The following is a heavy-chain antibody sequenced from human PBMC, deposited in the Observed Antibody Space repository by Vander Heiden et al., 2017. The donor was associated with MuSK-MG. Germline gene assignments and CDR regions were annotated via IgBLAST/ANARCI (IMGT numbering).Heavy chain of an antibody. CDR2: IYYSGST. Sequence: QVQLQESGPGLVKPSQTLSLTCTVPGGSISCGGYYWSWIRQHPRKGLEWIGYIYYSGSTYSNPSLKSRVTISVDASKNQFSLKLSSVTAADTAVYYCARWYYYDRSGNYFDYWGQGTLVTVSS. CDR1: GGSISCGGYY. J-gene: IGHJ4*02. D-gene: IGHD3-22*01. CDR3: ARWYYYDRSGNYFDY. V-gene: IGHV4-31*03.